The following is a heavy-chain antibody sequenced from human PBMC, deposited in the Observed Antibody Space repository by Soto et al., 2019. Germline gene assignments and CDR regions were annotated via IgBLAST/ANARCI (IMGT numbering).Heavy chain of an antibody. CDR3: ARDRVGNSSSYWFYYYYGMDV. D-gene: IGHD6-13*01. CDR1: GGSISSGDYY. J-gene: IGHJ6*02. CDR2: IYYSGST. Sequence: SETLSLTCTVSGGSISSGDYYWSWIRQPPGKGLEWIGYIYYSGSTYYNPSLKSRVTISVDTSKNQFSLKLSSVTAADTAVYYCARDRVGNSSSYWFYYYYGMDVWGQGTTVTVSS. V-gene: IGHV4-30-4*01.